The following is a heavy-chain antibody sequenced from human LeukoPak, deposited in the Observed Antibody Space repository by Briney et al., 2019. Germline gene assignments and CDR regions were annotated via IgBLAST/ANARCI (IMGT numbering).Heavy chain of an antibody. D-gene: IGHD6-19*01. CDR3: ARHGYSSGSLAWFDP. CDR2: IYYSGST. J-gene: IGHJ5*02. Sequence: SETLSLTCTVAGGSISSYYWSWIRQPPGKGLEWIGYIYYSGSTNYNPSLKSRVTISVDTSKNQFSLELSSVTAADTAVYYCARHGYSSGSLAWFDPWGQGTQVTVSS. V-gene: IGHV4-59*01. CDR1: GGSISSYY.